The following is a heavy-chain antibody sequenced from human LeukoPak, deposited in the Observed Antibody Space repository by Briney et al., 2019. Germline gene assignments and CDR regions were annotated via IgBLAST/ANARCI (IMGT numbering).Heavy chain of an antibody. CDR3: ASGHYGDYGQWSSMNY. V-gene: IGHV1-69*06. CDR1: GGSFSSYA. D-gene: IGHD4-17*01. J-gene: IGHJ4*02. CDR2: TIPLFGTA. Sequence: ASVKVSCKASGGSFSSYAISWVRQAPGQGPEWMGRTIPLFGTANYAQKFQGRLTITADRSTSTAYMELSSLRSEDTALYYCASGHYGDYGQWSSMNYWGQGALVTVSS.